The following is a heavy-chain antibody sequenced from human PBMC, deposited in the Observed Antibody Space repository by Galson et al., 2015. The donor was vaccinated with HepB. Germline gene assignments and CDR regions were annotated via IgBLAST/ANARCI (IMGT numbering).Heavy chain of an antibody. J-gene: IGHJ5*02. Sequence: SLRLSCAASGFTFSSYGMHWVRQAPGKGLEWVAVIWYDGRNKYYADSVKGRFTISRDNSKNTLYLQMNSLRAEDTAVYYCARDLHDIVVVPAAIPVGWFDPWGQGTLVTVSS. CDR2: IWYDGRNK. CDR1: GFTFSSYG. V-gene: IGHV3-33*01. D-gene: IGHD2-2*02. CDR3: ARDLHDIVVVPAAIPVGWFDP.